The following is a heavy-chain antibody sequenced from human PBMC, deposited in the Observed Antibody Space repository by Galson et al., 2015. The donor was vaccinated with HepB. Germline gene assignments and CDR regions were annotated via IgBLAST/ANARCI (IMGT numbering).Heavy chain of an antibody. D-gene: IGHD3-22*01. J-gene: IGHJ3*02. CDR3: TRSLELFTMIGVVRLYNNDAFDN. V-gene: IGHV3-49*03. CDR2: IRSKAYGGTT. Sequence: SLRLSCAASGFSFSDYAMSWFRQAPGKGLEWVGFIRSKAYGGTTEYAASVKGRFTISRDDSKSIAYLQMNSLKTEDTAVYYCTRSLELFTMIGVVRLYNNDAFDNWGQGTMVTASS. CDR1: GFSFSDYA.